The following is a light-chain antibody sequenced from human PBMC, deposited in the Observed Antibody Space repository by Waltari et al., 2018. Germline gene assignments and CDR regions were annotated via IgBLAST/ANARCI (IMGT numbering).Light chain of an antibody. CDR1: ALPRLY. CDR3: QSADTDFANHVL. V-gene: IGLV3-25*03. Sequence: SYDLTQPPSVSVSPGQTARITCSGNALPRLYSYWYQQKPGQAPLLLIYKDTQRASGSPGRFSGSTSGTTVTLTISGVQAEDEADYYCQSADTDFANHVLFGGGTQLTVL. CDR2: KDT. J-gene: IGLJ2*01.